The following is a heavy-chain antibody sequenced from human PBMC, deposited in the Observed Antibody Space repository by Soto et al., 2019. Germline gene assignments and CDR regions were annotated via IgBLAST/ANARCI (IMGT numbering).Heavy chain of an antibody. J-gene: IGHJ4*02. CDR3: ALNDYGRSV. D-gene: IGHD4-17*01. CDR1: GFTFDDYA. Sequence: SLRLSCAASGFTFDDYAMHWVRQAPGKGLEWVSGISWNSGSIGYADSVKGRFTISRDNAKNSLYLQMNSLRAEDTALYYCALNDYGRSVWGQGTLVTFSS. V-gene: IGHV3-9*01. CDR2: ISWNSGSI.